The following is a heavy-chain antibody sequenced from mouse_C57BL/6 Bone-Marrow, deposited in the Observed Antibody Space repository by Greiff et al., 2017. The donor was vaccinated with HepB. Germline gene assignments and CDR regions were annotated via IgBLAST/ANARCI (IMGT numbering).Heavy chain of an antibody. J-gene: IGHJ2*01. Sequence: EVMLVESEGGLVQPGSSMKLSCTASGFTFSDYYMAWVRQVPEKGLEWVANINYDGSSTYYLDSLKSRFLISRDNAKNILYLQMSSLKSEDTATYYCAREGDTFDYWGQGTTLTVSS. CDR2: INYDGSST. V-gene: IGHV5-16*01. D-gene: IGHD3-3*01. CDR1: GFTFSDYY. CDR3: AREGDTFDY.